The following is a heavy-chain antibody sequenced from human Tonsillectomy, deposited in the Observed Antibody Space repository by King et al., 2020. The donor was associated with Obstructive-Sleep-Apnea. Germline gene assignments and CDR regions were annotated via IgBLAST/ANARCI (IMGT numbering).Heavy chain of an antibody. J-gene: IGHJ3*02. V-gene: IGHV3-7*01. CDR3: AREDVGGWFPPYAFDI. D-gene: IGHD6-19*01. Sequence: VQLVESGGGLVQPGGSLRLSCAASGFTFSSYWMSWVRQAPGKGLEWVANIKQDGSEKYYVDSVKGRFTISRDNAKNSLYLHMNSLRAEDTAVYYCAREDVGGWFPPYAFDIWGQGTMVTVSS. CDR2: IKQDGSEK. CDR1: GFTFSSYW.